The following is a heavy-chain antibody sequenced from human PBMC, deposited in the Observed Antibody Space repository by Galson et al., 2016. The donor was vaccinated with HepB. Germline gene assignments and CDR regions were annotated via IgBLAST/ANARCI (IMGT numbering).Heavy chain of an antibody. CDR3: AGDASGSYRWEF. CDR1: GFTFSDHY. CDR2: SRNEAYRYTT. Sequence: SLRLSCAASGFTFSDHYMDWVRQAPGKRLEWVGRSRNEAYRYTTEYAASVKGRFTISRDDSKDSVYLQMNSLKTEDTAVYYCAGDASGSYRWEFWGQGTLVTVSS. V-gene: IGHV3-72*01. D-gene: IGHD3-10*01. J-gene: IGHJ4*02.